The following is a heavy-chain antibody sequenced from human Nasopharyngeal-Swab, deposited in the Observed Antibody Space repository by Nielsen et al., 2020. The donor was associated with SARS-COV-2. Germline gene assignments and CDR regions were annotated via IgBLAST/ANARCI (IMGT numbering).Heavy chain of an antibody. D-gene: IGHD2-2*01. CDR3: ARDMSWDGTSRSVYYGMDV. CDR1: GYTFTSYY. CDR2: INPSGGST. J-gene: IGHJ6*02. Sequence: ASVKVSCKASGYTFTSYYMHWVRQAPGKGLEWMGIINPSGGSTSYAQKFQGRVTMTRDTYTSTVYMELSRLRSEDTAVYYCARDMSWDGTSRSVYYGMDVWGQGTTVTVSS. V-gene: IGHV1-46*01.